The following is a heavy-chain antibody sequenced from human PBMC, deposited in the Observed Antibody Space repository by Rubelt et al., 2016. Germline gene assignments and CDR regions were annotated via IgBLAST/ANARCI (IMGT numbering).Heavy chain of an antibody. CDR2: ISYDGSNK. CDR1: GFTFSSYG. Sequence: GFTFSSYGMHWVRQAPGKGLEWVAVISYDGSNKYYADSVKGRFTISRDNSKNTLYLQMNSLRAEDTAVYYCAKKAGPQRSQYYYGMDVWGQGTTVTVSS. D-gene: IGHD6-19*01. CDR3: AKKAGPQRSQYYYGMDV. J-gene: IGHJ6*02. V-gene: IGHV3-30*18.